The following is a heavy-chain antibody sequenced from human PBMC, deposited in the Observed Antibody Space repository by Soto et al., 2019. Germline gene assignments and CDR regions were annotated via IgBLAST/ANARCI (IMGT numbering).Heavy chain of an antibody. D-gene: IGHD3-16*01. V-gene: IGHV3-7*01. CDR3: ARVGAGYNWFDP. Sequence: GGSLRLSCAASGFTLSSYWMSWVRQAPGKGLEWVANIKQDGSEKYYVDPVKGRFTISRDNAKNSLYLQMNSLRAEDTAVYYCARVGAGYNWFDPWGQGTLVTVSS. CDR2: IKQDGSEK. J-gene: IGHJ5*02. CDR1: GFTLSSYW.